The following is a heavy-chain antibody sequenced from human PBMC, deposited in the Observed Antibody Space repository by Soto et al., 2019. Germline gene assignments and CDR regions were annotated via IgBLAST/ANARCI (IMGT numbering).Heavy chain of an antibody. J-gene: IGHJ5*02. D-gene: IGHD2-2*01. CDR2: IYYSGST. CDR3: ARKLPRVPAASDNWFDP. V-gene: IGHV4-31*03. CDR1: GGSISSGGYY. Sequence: QVQLQESGPGLVKPSQTLSLTCTVSGGSISSGGYYWSWIRQHPGKGLEWIGYIYYSGSTYYNPSLKSRVTISVDTSKNQFSLKLSSVTAADTAVYYCARKLPRVPAASDNWFDPWGQGTLVTVSS.